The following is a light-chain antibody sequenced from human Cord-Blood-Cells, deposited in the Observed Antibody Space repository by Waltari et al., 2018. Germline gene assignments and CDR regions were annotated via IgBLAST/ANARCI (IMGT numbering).Light chain of an antibody. Sequence: QSVLTQPPSVSGTPGQRVTISCSGSSSNIGSNYVYWYQQLPGPAPKLLIYRNNHRPSGVPVRFSGSKSGTSASLAISGLRSEDEADYYCAAWDDSLSVFFGGGTKLTVL. J-gene: IGLJ2*01. V-gene: IGLV1-47*01. CDR1: SSNIGSNY. CDR3: AAWDDSLSVF. CDR2: RNN.